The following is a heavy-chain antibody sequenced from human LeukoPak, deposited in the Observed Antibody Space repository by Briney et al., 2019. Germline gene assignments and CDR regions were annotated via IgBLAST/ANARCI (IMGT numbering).Heavy chain of an antibody. Sequence: GGSLRLSCAASGFTVSSNYMSWVRQAPGKGLEWVSVIYSGGSTYYADSVKGRFTISRDNSKNTLYLQMNSLRAEDTAVYYCAREYSSSWGPYYYMDVWGKGTTVTVSS. V-gene: IGHV3-66*01. D-gene: IGHD6-13*01. CDR1: GFTVSSNY. CDR3: AREYSSSWGPYYYMDV. CDR2: IYSGGST. J-gene: IGHJ6*03.